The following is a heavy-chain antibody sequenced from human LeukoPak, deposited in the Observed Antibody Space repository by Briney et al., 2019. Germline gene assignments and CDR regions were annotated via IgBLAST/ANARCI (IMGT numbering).Heavy chain of an antibody. Sequence: GGSLRLSCAASGLTFSNYNMSWVRQAPGKGLEWVSSLGGSGGGTYYADSVKGRFTISRDNSKNTLFLQMNSLRDDDTAVYYCARGGSRFFTYWGQGTLVTVSS. J-gene: IGHJ4*02. CDR1: GLTFSNYN. CDR2: LGGSGGGT. D-gene: IGHD3-10*01. V-gene: IGHV3-23*01. CDR3: ARGGSRFFTY.